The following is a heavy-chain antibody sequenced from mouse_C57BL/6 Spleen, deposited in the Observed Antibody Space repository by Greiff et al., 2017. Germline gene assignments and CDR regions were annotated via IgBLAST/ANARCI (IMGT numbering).Heavy chain of an antibody. CDR1: GYAFTNYL. CDR2: INPGSGGT. Sequence: QVQLQQSGAELVRPGTSVKVSCKASGYAFTNYLIEWVKQRPGQGLEWIGVINPGSGGTNYNEKFKGKATLTADKSSSTAYMQLSSLTSEDSAVYFCARPYYDYEEYYFDYWGQGTTLTVSS. D-gene: IGHD2-4*01. CDR3: ARPYYDYEEYYFDY. V-gene: IGHV1-54*01. J-gene: IGHJ2*01.